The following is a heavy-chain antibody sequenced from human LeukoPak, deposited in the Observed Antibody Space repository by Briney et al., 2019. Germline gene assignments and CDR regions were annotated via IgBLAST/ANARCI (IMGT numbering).Heavy chain of an antibody. V-gene: IGHV4-31*03. CDR3: VRNSNDYSYFDY. CDR2: IYYSGTT. J-gene: IGHJ4*02. D-gene: IGHD3-22*01. CDR1: GGSISSGGYY. Sequence: SETLSLTCTVSGGSISSGGYYWTWIRQHPGKGLEWIGYIYYSGTTYYNPSLESRVTISVDTSKNQFSLKLSSVSAADTAVYYCVRNSNDYSYFDYWGQGTLVTVSA.